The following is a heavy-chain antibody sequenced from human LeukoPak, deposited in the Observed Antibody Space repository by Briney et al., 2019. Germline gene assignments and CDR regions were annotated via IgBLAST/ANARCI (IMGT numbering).Heavy chain of an antibody. Sequence: PGGSLRLSCAASGFTFSSYGMHWVRQAPGKGLEWVAFIRYDGSNKYYADSVKGRFTISRDNSKNTLYLQMNSLRAEDTAVYYCARGIYGSGSYYEVDYWGQGTLVTVSS. CDR3: ARGIYGSGSYYEVDY. CDR1: GFTFSSYG. CDR2: IRYDGSNK. J-gene: IGHJ4*02. V-gene: IGHV3-30*02. D-gene: IGHD3-10*01.